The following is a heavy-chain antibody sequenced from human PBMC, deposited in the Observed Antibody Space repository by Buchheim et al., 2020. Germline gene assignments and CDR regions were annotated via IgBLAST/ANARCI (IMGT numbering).Heavy chain of an antibody. CDR2: ISNDGNDK. J-gene: IGHJ4*02. Sequence: QVQLVESGGGVVQPGRSLRLSCAASGFTFTNYGMHWVRQAPGKGLEWVSIISNDGNDKYYADSVKGRFTISRDNSKNAVYLQVNSLRVDDTAVYYCAKANTIVGFYLDHWGQGTL. CDR1: GFTFTNYG. CDR3: AKANTIVGFYLDH. D-gene: IGHD2-21*01. V-gene: IGHV3-30*18.